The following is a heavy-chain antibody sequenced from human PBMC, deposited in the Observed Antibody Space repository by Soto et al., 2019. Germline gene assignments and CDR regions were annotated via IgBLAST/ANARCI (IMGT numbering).Heavy chain of an antibody. J-gene: IGHJ3*01. CDR1: GYTFTNYY. CDR3: ARALRYGGNSGAFDV. CDR2: INPNRGGT. Sequence: QVQLVQSGAEVKKPGASVKVSCEASGYTFTNYYIHWVRQARGQGLEWMGWINPNRGGTNFAQKFQGRVSMTRDTSITTAYMELNRLTSDDTAVYYCARALRYGGNSGAFDVWGQGTMITVSS. D-gene: IGHD4-17*01. V-gene: IGHV1-2*02.